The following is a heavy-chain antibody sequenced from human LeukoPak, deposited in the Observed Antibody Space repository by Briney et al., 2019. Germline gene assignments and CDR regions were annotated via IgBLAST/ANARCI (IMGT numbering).Heavy chain of an antibody. V-gene: IGHV4-38-2*02. CDR3: ARRDDHTYGYFDY. Sequence: SETLSLTCTVSGYSTSSGYYWGWIRQPPGKGLEWIGSIYHSGNTYYNPSLKSRVTISVDTSKNQFSLKLSSVTAADTAVYYCARRDDHTYGYFDYWGQGTLVTVSS. D-gene: IGHD3-10*01. J-gene: IGHJ4*02. CDR2: IYHSGNT. CDR1: GYSTSSGYY.